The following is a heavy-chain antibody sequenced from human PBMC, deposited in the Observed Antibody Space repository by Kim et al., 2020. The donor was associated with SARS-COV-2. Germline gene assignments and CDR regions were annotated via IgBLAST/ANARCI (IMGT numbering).Heavy chain of an antibody. J-gene: IGHJ4*02. CDR1: GGSFSGYY. CDR3: ARKRRITIFGVVYYFDN. V-gene: IGHV4-34*01. D-gene: IGHD3-3*01. CDR2: INHSGST. Sequence: SETLSLTCAVYGGSFSGYYWSWIRQPPGKGLEWIGEINHSGSTNYNPSLKSRVTISVDTSKNQFSLKLSSVTAADTAVYCFARKRRITIFGVVYYFDNWGQGTPLTVSP.